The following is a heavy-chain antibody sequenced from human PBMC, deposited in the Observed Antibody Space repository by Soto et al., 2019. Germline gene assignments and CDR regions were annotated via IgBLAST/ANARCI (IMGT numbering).Heavy chain of an antibody. CDR2: INHSGST. CDR1: GGSFSGYY. J-gene: IGHJ4*02. V-gene: IGHV4-34*01. Sequence: SETLSLTCAVYGGSFSGYYWSWIRQPPGKGLEWIGEINHSGSTNYNPSLKSRVTISVDTSKNQFSLKLSSVTAADTAVYYCARAGVATTYSFGYWGQGTLVTVSS. D-gene: IGHD5-12*01. CDR3: ARAGVATTYSFGY.